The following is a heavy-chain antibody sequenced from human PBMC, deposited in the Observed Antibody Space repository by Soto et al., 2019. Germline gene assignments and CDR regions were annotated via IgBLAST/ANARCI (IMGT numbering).Heavy chain of an antibody. CDR1: GGSISSGGPY. D-gene: IGHD3-3*01. V-gene: IGHV4-31*02. Sequence: PSETLSLTCTVSGGSISSGGPYWSWIRQHPGKGLEWIGYIYYSGTTYYNPSLESRLTISLDTSKNQFSLKLSSVTAADTAVYYCARDFWSGYGYFDYWGQGTLVTVSS. CDR2: IYYSGTT. J-gene: IGHJ4*02. CDR3: ARDFWSGYGYFDY.